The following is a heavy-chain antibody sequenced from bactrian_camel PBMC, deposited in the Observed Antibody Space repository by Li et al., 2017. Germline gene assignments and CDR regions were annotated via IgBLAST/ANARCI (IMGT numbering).Heavy chain of an antibody. V-gene: IGHV3S68*01. CDR1: GYTVSSTR. CDR2: IGRDGIT. J-gene: IGHJ4*01. Sequence: HVQLVESGGGLVQAGGSLRLSCAASGYTVSSTRMGWFRQAPGKEREGVACIGRDGITMYSDSVKGRFTISKDNAMNTLYLQMDSLKPEDSAMYYRARSRFVFRGCDLSTSGYYYGGQGTQVTVS. D-gene: IGHD5*01. CDR3: ARSRFVFRGCDLSTSGYYY.